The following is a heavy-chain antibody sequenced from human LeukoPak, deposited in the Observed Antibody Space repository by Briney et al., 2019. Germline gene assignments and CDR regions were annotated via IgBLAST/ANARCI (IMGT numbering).Heavy chain of an antibody. CDR2: ISYDGSNK. CDR1: GFTFSSYA. CDR3: ARDLSIGRFDP. V-gene: IGHV3-30-3*01. J-gene: IGHJ5*02. D-gene: IGHD2-2*01. Sequence: GGSLRLSCAASGFTFSSYAMHWVRQAPGKGLEWVAVISYDGSNKYYADSVKGRFTISRDNSKSTLYLQMNSLRAEDTAVYYCARDLSIGRFDPWGQGTLVTVSS.